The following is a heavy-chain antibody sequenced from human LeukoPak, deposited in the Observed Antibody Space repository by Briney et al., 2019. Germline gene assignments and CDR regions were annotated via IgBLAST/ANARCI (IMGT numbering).Heavy chain of an antibody. Sequence: LRLSCAASGFTFSSYAMSWVRQAPGKGLEWIGYIYYSGSTYYNPSLKSRVTISVDTSKNQFSLKLSSVTAADTAVYYCAREALPEYYDSSGYYRWGQGTLVTVSS. V-gene: IGHV4-31*02. CDR1: GFTFSSYA. J-gene: IGHJ4*02. D-gene: IGHD3-22*01. CDR2: IYYSGST. CDR3: AREALPEYYDSSGYYR.